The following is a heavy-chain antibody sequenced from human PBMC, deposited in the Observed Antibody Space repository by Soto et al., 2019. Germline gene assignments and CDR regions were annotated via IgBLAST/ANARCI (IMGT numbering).Heavy chain of an antibody. V-gene: IGHV4-30-4*01. CDR2: IYYSGST. J-gene: IGHJ6*02. Sequence: QVQLQESGPGLVRPSQILSLTWTVSDDSISSGDYYWSWLRQPPGKGQEWIWYIYYSGSTYYNPSIKSRLTISVDTSKNQFSLKLSSVTAADTAVYYCARDTVTTYGYGTDVWGQGTTVTVSS. D-gene: IGHD4-17*01. CDR1: DDSISSGDYY. CDR3: ARDTVTTYGYGTDV.